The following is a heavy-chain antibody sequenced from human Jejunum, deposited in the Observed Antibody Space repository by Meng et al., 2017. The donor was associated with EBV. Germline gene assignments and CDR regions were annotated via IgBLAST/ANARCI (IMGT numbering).Heavy chain of an antibody. V-gene: IGHV3-11*01. Sequence: HVQLGESGGGLVKPGGSLRLSCGASGFTFSDYYMAWVRQAPGKGLEWVSYISSRSSTIYYADSVKGRFTISRDNAHNSLYLQMNSLRAEDTAVYYCAREMSTITCFDYWGQGTLVTVSS. CDR3: AREMSTITCFDY. CDR2: ISSRSSTI. J-gene: IGHJ4*02. D-gene: IGHD5-24*01. CDR1: GFTFSDYY.